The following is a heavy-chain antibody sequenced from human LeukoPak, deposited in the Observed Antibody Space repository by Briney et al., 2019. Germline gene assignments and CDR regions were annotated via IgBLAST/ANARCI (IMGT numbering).Heavy chain of an antibody. CDR1: GFTFSSYA. CDR2: ISYDGSNK. CDR3: ARDSKEYSGYDPYFDY. J-gene: IGHJ4*02. Sequence: GGSLRLSCAASGFTFSSYAMHWVRQAPGKGLEWVAVISYDGSNKYYADSVKGRFTISRDNSKNTLYLQMNSLRAEDTAVYYCARDSKEYSGYDPYFDYWGQGTLVTVSS. D-gene: IGHD5-12*01. V-gene: IGHV3-30*04.